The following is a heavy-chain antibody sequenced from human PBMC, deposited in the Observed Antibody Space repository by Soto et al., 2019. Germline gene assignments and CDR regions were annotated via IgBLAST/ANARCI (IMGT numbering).Heavy chain of an antibody. CDR1: GCSISSYY. CDR3: ARERYYGMDV. CDR2: IYYSGST. Sequence: PSETLSLTCPVSGCSISSYYWSWIRQPPGKGLEWIGNIYYSGSTNYNPSLKSRVTISVDTSKNQFSLKLSSVTAADTAVYYCARERYYGMDVWGQGTTVTVSS. V-gene: IGHV4-59*01. J-gene: IGHJ6*02.